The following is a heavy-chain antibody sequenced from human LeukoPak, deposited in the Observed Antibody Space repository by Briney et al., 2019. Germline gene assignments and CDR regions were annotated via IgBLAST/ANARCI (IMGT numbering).Heavy chain of an antibody. Sequence: SETLSLTCTASGGSISSSSYYWGWIRQPPGKGLEWIGSIYYSGSTYYNPSLKSRVTISVDTSKNQFSLKLSSVTAADTAVYYCAREMANNSGDYWGQGTLVTVSS. CDR1: GGSISSSSYY. CDR3: AREMANNSGDY. D-gene: IGHD5-24*01. J-gene: IGHJ4*02. V-gene: IGHV4-39*02. CDR2: IYYSGST.